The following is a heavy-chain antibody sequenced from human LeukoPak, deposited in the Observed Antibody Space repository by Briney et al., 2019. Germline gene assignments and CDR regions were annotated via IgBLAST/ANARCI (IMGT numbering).Heavy chain of an antibody. Sequence: SSETLSLTCTVSGGSISSYYWSWIRQPAGKGLEWIGRIYTSGSTNYNPSLKSRVTMSVDTSKNQFSLKLSSVTAADTAVYYCARDIVVVPAANWFDPWGQGTLVTVSS. D-gene: IGHD2-2*01. V-gene: IGHV4-4*07. CDR3: ARDIVVVPAANWFDP. CDR1: GGSISSYY. J-gene: IGHJ5*02. CDR2: IYTSGST.